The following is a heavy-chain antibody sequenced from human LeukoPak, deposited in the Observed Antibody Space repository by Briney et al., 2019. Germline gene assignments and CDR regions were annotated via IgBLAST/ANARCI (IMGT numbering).Heavy chain of an antibody. CDR2: ISYDGSNK. Sequence: GGSLRLSCAASGFTFSSYGMHWVRQAPGKGLEWVAVISYDGSNKYYADSVKGRFTITRDNSKNTLYLQMNSLRAEDTAVYYCARAGPSSSWHQFDYWGQGTLVTVSS. J-gene: IGHJ4*02. V-gene: IGHV3-30*03. D-gene: IGHD6-13*01. CDR3: ARAGPSSSWHQFDY. CDR1: GFTFSSYG.